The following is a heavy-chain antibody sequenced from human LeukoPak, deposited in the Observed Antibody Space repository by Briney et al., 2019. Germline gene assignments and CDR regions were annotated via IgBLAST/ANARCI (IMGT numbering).Heavy chain of an antibody. J-gene: IGHJ5*02. CDR1: GGSFSGYY. CDR2: INHSGST. CDR3: ARFRQLGLRTFDP. V-gene: IGHV4-34*01. D-gene: IGHD6-6*01. Sequence: PSETLSLTCAVYGGSFSGYYWSWVRQPPGKGLEWIGEINHSGSTNYNPSLKSRVTISVDTSKNQFSLKLSSVTAADTAVYYCARFRQLGLRTFDPWGQGTLVTVSS.